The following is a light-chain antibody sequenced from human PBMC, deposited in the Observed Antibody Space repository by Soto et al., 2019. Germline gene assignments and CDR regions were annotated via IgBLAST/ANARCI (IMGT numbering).Light chain of an antibody. J-gene: IGKJ4*02. CDR3: QHYDTYSP. V-gene: IGKV1-5*03. CDR1: QAISSR. Sequence: DIQMTQSPSTLSASVGDSVTITCRASQAISSRLAWYQQKPGKAPKLLIYKTSTLAGGVPSRFSGSGSGTEFTLTISSLQPDDLAIYYCQHYDTYSPFGGGTKVEIK. CDR2: KTS.